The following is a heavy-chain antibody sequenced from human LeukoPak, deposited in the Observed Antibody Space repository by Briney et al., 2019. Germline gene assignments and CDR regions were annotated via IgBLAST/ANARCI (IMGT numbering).Heavy chain of an antibody. V-gene: IGHV3-21*01. D-gene: IGHD3-10*01. Sequence: GGSLRLSCAASGFTFSGYSMNWVRQAPGKGLEWVSSTSSSSSHIYYADSVKGRFTISRDNAKNSLYLQMNSLRAEDTAVYYCARGIRPDFTMVRGVYYYYGMDVWGQGTTVTVSS. CDR2: TSSSSSHI. J-gene: IGHJ6*02. CDR3: ARGIRPDFTMVRGVYYYYGMDV. CDR1: GFTFSGYS.